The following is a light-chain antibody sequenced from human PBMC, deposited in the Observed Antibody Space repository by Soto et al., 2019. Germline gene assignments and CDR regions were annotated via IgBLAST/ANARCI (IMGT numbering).Light chain of an antibody. CDR1: QSVSSN. CDR2: GAS. J-gene: IGKJ1*01. V-gene: IGKV3-15*01. Sequence: EIVMTQSPATLSVSPGEIATLSCRASQSVSSNLAWYQQKPGQAPLILIYGASTRATGIPARFSGSGSGTAFTLTLSSLQSEDFGVYYCQQYDNRPLTFGQGTKVEIQ. CDR3: QQYDNRPLT.